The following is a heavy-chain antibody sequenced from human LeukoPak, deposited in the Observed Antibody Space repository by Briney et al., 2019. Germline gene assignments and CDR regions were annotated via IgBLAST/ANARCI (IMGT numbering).Heavy chain of an antibody. CDR1: GGSISNSSYY. CDR2: IYYSGST. V-gene: IGHV4-39*01. Sequence: PSETLSLTCTVSGGSISNSSYYWGWIRQPPGKGLEWIGSIYYSGSTYYNPSLKSRVTISVDTSKNQFSLKLSSVTAADTAVYYCARQEVVGATGGHYWGQGTLVTVSS. J-gene: IGHJ4*02. D-gene: IGHD1-26*01. CDR3: ARQEVVGATGGHY.